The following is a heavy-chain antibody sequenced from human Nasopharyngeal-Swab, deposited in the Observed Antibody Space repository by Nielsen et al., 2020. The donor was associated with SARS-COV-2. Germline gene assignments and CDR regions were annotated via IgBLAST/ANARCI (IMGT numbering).Heavy chain of an antibody. Sequence: GESLKISCAASGFTFSSYAMHWVRQAPGKGLEWVAVISYDGSNKYYADSVKGRFTISRDNAKNSLYLQMNSLRDEDTAVYYCARDKVVVIKGDDAFDIWGQGTMVTVSS. J-gene: IGHJ3*02. D-gene: IGHD3-22*01. CDR1: GFTFSSYA. CDR3: ARDKVVVIKGDDAFDI. V-gene: IGHV3-30-3*01. CDR2: ISYDGSNK.